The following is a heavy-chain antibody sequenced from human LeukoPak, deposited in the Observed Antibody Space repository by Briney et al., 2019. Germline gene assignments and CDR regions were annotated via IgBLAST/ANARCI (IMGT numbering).Heavy chain of an antibody. Sequence: GGSLRLSCAASGFTFSTYSMNWVRQAPGKGLEWVSSISSSSSYIYYIDSIKGRFTISRDNAKNSLYLQMNSLRADDTAVYYCARDLAADKRAMDVWGQGTTVTVSS. CDR1: GFTFSTYS. D-gene: IGHD6-13*01. CDR3: ARDLAADKRAMDV. J-gene: IGHJ6*02. V-gene: IGHV3-21*04. CDR2: ISSSSSYI.